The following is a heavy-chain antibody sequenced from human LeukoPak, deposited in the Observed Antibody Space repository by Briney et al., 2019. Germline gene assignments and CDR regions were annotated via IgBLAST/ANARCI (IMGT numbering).Heavy chain of an antibody. V-gene: IGHV3-23*01. CDR2: ISGSGGST. D-gene: IGHD2-2*01. CDR1: GFTFSSYS. Sequence: PGGSLRLSCAASGFTFSSYSMNWVRQAPGKGLEWVSAISGSGGSTYYADSVKGRFTISRDNSKNTLYLQMNSLRAEDTAVYYCARDLWGVVPAATYYFDYWGQGTLVTVSS. CDR3: ARDLWGVVPAATYYFDY. J-gene: IGHJ4*02.